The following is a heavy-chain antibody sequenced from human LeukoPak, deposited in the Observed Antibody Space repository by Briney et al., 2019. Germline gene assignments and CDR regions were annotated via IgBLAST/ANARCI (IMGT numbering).Heavy chain of an antibody. J-gene: IGHJ3*02. CDR1: GFSLSTSGVC. D-gene: IGHD4-17*01. Sequence: RRSGPTLVNPTQTLTLTCTFSGFSLSTSGVCVSWIRQPSGKALEWLALIDWDDDKYYSTSLKTRLTISKDTSKNQVVLTMTNKDPVDTATYYRARTTYGDYTLLWAFDIWGQGTMDTVSS. CDR2: IDWDDDK. V-gene: IGHV2-70*01. CDR3: ARTTYGDYTLLWAFDI.